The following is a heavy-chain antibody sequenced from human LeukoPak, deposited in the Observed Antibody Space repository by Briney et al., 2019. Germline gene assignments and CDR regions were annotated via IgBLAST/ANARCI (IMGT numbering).Heavy chain of an antibody. D-gene: IGHD3-10*01. CDR3: ARALWSGPVYYGMDV. CDR1: GFTFSNYN. CDR2: ISSTSSYI. V-gene: IGHV3-21*01. J-gene: IGHJ6*02. Sequence: PGGSLRLSCAASGFTFSNYNFYWVRQAPGKGLEWVSSISSTSSYIYYADSMKGRFTISRDNAKNSLYLQMNSLRAEDTAVYYCARALWSGPVYYGMDVWGQGTTVTVSS.